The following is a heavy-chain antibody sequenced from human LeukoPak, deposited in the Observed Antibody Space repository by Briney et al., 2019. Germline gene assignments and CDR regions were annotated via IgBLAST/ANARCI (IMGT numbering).Heavy chain of an antibody. CDR1: GFTFTNYN. V-gene: IGHV3-30*18. CDR3: VNFDADSQAFHI. Sequence: GGSLRLSCAASGFTFTNYNMLWVRQTQGKGLQGVAAILYDGSKKYYAHSVKGRFSVYRDNSNYILYLQMNSLNAEDTAVYSCVNFDADSQAFHIWGQGTMVTVSS. CDR2: ILYDGSKK. J-gene: IGHJ3*02. D-gene: IGHD3-9*01.